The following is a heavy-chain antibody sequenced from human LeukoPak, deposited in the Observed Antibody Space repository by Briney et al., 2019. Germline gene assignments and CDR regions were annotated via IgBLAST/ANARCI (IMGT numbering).Heavy chain of an antibody. CDR1: GYTFTSYY. CDR2: INPSGGST. Sequence: ASVKVSCKASGYTFTSYYMHWVRQAPGQGLEWMGIINPSGGSTSYAQKFQGRVTMTRDTSISTAYMELSRLRSDDTAVYYCAASRDFDYWGQGTLVTVSS. V-gene: IGHV1-46*01. J-gene: IGHJ4*02. CDR3: AASRDFDY.